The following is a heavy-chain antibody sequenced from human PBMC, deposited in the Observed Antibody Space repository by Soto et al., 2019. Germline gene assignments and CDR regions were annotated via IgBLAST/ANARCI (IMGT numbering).Heavy chain of an antibody. D-gene: IGHD3-3*01. V-gene: IGHV1-18*04. J-gene: IGHJ6*02. CDR1: GYTFTSYG. CDR2: ISAYNGNT. Sequence: QVQLVQSGAEVKKPGASVKVSCKASGYTFTSYGISWVRQAPGQGLEWMGWISAYNGNTNYAQKLQGRVTMTTDTSTSTAYIELRSQRSDDKAVYYCAREINCRDYDFGSGPIYYYYGMDVWGQGTTVTVSS. CDR3: AREINCRDYDFGSGPIYYYYGMDV.